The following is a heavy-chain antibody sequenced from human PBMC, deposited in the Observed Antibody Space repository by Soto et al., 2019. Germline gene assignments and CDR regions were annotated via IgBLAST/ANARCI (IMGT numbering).Heavy chain of an antibody. Sequence: GSLRLSCAASGFTFSSYGMHWVRQAPGKGLEWVAVIWYDGSNKYYADSVKGRFTISRDNSKNTLYLQMNSLRAEDTAVYYCARDLPSAGSPDYYYGMDVWGQGTTVTVSS. CDR3: ARDLPSAGSPDYYYGMDV. J-gene: IGHJ6*02. CDR1: GFTFSSYG. D-gene: IGHD2-2*01. V-gene: IGHV3-33*01. CDR2: IWYDGSNK.